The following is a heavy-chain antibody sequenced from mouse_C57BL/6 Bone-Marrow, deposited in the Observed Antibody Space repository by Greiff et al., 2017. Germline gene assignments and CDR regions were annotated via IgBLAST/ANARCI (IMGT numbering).Heavy chain of an antibody. CDR2: IYPGNGDT. D-gene: IGHD1-1*01. J-gene: IGHJ1*03. Sequence: QVQLQQSGAELVRPGASVKMSCKASGYTFTSYNMHWVKQTPRQGLEWIGAIYPGNGDTSSNQKFKGKATLTVDKSSSTAYMQLSSLTSEDSAVYFCASQHYGSSYVEYFDVWGTGTTVTVSS. CDR3: ASQHYGSSYVEYFDV. CDR1: GYTFTSYN. V-gene: IGHV1-12*01.